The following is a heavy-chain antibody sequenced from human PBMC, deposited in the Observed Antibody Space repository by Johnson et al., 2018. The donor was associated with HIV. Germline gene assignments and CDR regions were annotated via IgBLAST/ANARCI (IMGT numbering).Heavy chain of an antibody. CDR2: IRYDGSNK. CDR3: ARVRGGTGHGAFDI. V-gene: IGHV3-30*02. J-gene: IGHJ3*02. CDR1: GFTFSSYG. Sequence: VQLVESGGGVVQPGGSLRLSCAASGFTFSSYGMHWVRQAPGKGLEWVAFIRYDGSNKYYADSVKGRFTVSRDNAKNTLYLQMNSLRTEDTAVYYCARVRGGTGHGAFDIWGQGTMVTVSS.